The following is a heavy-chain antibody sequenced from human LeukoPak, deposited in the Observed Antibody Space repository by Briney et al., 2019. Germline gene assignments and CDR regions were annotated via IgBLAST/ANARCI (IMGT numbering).Heavy chain of an antibody. J-gene: IGHJ6*03. D-gene: IGHD4-17*01. Sequence: GASVKVSCKASGYTFTGYYMHWVRQAPGQGLEWMGWINPNSGGTTYAQNFQGRVTMTGNTSISTVYMELSRLRSDDTAVYYCARAVNFYYYYSMDVWGKGTTVTISS. V-gene: IGHV1-2*02. CDR3: ARAVNFYYYYSMDV. CDR1: GYTFTGYY. CDR2: INPNSGGT.